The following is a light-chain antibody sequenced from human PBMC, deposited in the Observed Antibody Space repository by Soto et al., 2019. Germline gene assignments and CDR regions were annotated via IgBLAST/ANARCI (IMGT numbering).Light chain of an antibody. J-gene: IGKJ2*01. CDR2: GAS. CDR3: QQYGSSRYT. CDR1: QRVDASY. Sequence: EIVLTQSPGTLSLSPGEGATLSCRASQRVDASYLAWYQQKPGQAPSLLIYGASSRATGIPDRFSGSGSGTELTLTISRLEPEDFAVYYCQQYGSSRYTFGQGTKLEI. V-gene: IGKV3-20*01.